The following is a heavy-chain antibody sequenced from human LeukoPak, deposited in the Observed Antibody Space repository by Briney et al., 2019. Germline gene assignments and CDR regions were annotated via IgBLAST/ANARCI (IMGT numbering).Heavy chain of an antibody. V-gene: IGHV1-46*01. Sequence: ASVKVSCKASGYIVTSYYMHWLRQAPGQGLEWMGLIKPTGGGTVYAERFQDRVTMTRDTSTSTVYMDLNSLRADDTAVYYCARGDSGSYFYWGQGTLVTVPS. CDR1: GYIVTSYY. J-gene: IGHJ4*02. D-gene: IGHD1-26*01. CDR3: ARGDSGSYFY. CDR2: IKPTGGGT.